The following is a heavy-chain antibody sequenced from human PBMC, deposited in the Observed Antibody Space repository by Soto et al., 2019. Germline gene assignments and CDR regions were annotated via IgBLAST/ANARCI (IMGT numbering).Heavy chain of an antibody. Sequence: SETLSLTCTVSGGSISSYYWSWIRQPPGKGLEWIGYIYYSGSTNYNPSLKSRVTISVDTSKNQFSLKLSSVTAADTAVYYCARHVGGYYFDYWGQGTLVTVSS. J-gene: IGHJ4*02. CDR3: ARHVGGYYFDY. CDR2: IYYSGST. CDR1: GGSISSYY. D-gene: IGHD2-15*01. V-gene: IGHV4-59*08.